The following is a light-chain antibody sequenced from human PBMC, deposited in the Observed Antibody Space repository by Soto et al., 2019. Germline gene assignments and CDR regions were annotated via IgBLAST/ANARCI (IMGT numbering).Light chain of an antibody. V-gene: IGKV3-15*01. CDR1: QSVSSY. CDR2: GAS. CDR3: QQYNAWPPLT. J-gene: IGKJ4*01. Sequence: IALTQSPGTLSLSPGERATLSCRASQSVSSYLAWYQQKPGQAPRLLIYGASTRATGIPARFSGSGSGTEFTLTISSLQSEDFAVYYCQQYNAWPPLTFGGGTKVDIK.